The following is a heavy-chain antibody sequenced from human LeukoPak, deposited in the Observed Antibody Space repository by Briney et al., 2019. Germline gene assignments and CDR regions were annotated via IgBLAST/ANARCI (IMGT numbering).Heavy chain of an antibody. J-gene: IGHJ4*02. V-gene: IGHV3-23*01. CDR2: ICGSSDNT. CDR1: GFTFSRFA. D-gene: IGHD2-15*01. CDR3: AKGLRSDGTCYSPVDY. Sequence: PGGSLRLSCAASGFTFSRFAMSWVRQAPGKGLEWVSTICGSSDNTYNADSVKGRFTISRDNSKNTLYLQMNSLRDEDTAIYYCAKGLRSDGTCYSPVDYWGQGTLVTVSS.